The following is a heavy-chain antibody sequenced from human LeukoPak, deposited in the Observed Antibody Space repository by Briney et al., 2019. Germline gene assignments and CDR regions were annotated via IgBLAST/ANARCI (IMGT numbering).Heavy chain of an antibody. CDR3: ARVGYRGGGRYYFDY. D-gene: IGHD3-16*01. J-gene: IGHJ4*02. V-gene: IGHV4-59*01. CDR1: GGSISSYY. CDR2: IYYSGST. Sequence: PSETLSLTCTVSGGSISSYYWSWIRQPPGKGLEWIGYIYYSGSTNYNPSLKSRVTISVDTSKNQFSLKLSSVTAADTAVYYCARVGYRGGGRYYFDYWGQGTLVTVSS.